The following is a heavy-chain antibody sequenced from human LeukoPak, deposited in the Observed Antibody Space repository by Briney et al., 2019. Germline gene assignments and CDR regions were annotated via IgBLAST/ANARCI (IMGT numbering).Heavy chain of an antibody. J-gene: IGHJ4*02. CDR2: IYSGGST. D-gene: IGHD6-6*01. Sequence: SGGSLRLSCAASGFTVSSNYMSWVRQAPGKGLEWASVIYSGGSTYYADSVKGRFTISRDNSKNTLYLQMNSLRAEDTAVYYCLIAARPPFDYSGQGTLVTVSS. CDR1: GFTVSSNY. CDR3: LIAARPPFDY. V-gene: IGHV3-66*02.